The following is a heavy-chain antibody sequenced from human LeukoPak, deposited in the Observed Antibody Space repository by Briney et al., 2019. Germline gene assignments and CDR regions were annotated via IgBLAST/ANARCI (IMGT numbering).Heavy chain of an antibody. CDR3: ARGGSSGWYVGDAFDF. CDR1: GFTFRSYA. CDR2: ISSNGGST. J-gene: IGHJ3*01. V-gene: IGHV3-64*02. Sequence: PGGSLRLSCAASGFTFRSYAMHWVRQAPGKGLEYVSAISSNGGSTYFADSVKGRFTISRDNSKSTLYLQMGSLRAEDMAVYYCARGGSSGWYVGDAFDFWGQGTMVTVSS. D-gene: IGHD6-19*01.